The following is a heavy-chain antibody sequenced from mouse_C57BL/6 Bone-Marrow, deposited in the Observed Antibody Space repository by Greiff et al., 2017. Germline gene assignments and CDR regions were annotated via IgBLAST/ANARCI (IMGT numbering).Heavy chain of an antibody. J-gene: IGHJ2*01. CDR3: ARVPPLWPFDY. CDR2: IYPRSGNT. D-gene: IGHD1-1*01. V-gene: IGHV1-81*01. CDR1: GYTFTSYG. Sequence: VQRVESGAELARPGASVKLSCKASGYTFTSYGISWVKQRTGQGLEWIGEIYPRSGNTYYNEKFKGKATLTADKSSSTAYMELRSLTSEDSAVYFCARVPPLWPFDYWGQGTTLTVSS.